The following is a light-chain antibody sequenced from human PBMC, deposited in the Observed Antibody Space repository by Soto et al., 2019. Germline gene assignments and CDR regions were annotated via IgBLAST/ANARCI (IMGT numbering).Light chain of an antibody. CDR3: LQLNTYPWT. V-gene: IGKV1-5*01. J-gene: IGKJ1*01. CDR2: AAS. Sequence: DIQMTQSPSALSASVGGGFTITCRASQSISSWLAWYQQKPGKAPKRLIYAASTLQSGVPSRFSGSGSGTEFTLTISSLQPEDVATYYCLQLNTYPWTFGQGTKVDIK. CDR1: QSISSW.